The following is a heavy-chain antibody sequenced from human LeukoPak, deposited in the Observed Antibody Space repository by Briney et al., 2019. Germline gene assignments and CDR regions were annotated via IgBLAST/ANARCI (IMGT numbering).Heavy chain of an antibody. CDR1: GGSISSGGYY. D-gene: IGHD6-19*01. Sequence: SETLSLTCTVSGGSISSGGYYWGWIRQPPGKGLEWIGIIYYSGSTYYNPSLKSRVTISVDTSKNQVSLKLRSVTAADTAIYYCARETSLPGYSGGLGFNYWGQGTLVTVSS. V-gene: IGHV4-39*07. J-gene: IGHJ4*02. CDR2: IYYSGST. CDR3: ARETSLPGYSGGLGFNY.